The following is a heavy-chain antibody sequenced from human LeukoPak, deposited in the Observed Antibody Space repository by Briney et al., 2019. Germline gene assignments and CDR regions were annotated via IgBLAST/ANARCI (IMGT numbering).Heavy chain of an antibody. J-gene: IGHJ4*02. D-gene: IGHD1-1*01. CDR1: GYSFTSSH. CDR2: LKSSGDTT. V-gene: IGHV1-46*01. CDR3: ARHDPHTYNFDS. Sequence: ASVKVTCKTSGYSFTSSHMHWLRQPPGQGLEWVGILKSSGDTTVYAQKFQGRVTVTRDTSTSTVYMELSSLSSEDTAVYYCARHDPHTYNFDSWGPGTLVTVSS.